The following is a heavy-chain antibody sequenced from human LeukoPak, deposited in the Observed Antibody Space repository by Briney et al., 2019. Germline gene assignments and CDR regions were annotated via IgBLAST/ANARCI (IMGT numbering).Heavy chain of an antibody. J-gene: IGHJ5*02. CDR3: TTDSPLLYYDSGGSQLSLNS. V-gene: IGHV3-15*01. CDR2: IKRKSDGETT. D-gene: IGHD3-22*01. CDR1: GFSFSNAW. Sequence: GGSLRLSCAASGFSFSNAWMTWVRQAPGKGLEWVGRIKRKSDGETTEYAAPVRGRFTISRDDSKNTLYLQMNSLKTEDTAMYYCTTDSPLLYYDSGGSQLSLNSWGQGTLVTVSS.